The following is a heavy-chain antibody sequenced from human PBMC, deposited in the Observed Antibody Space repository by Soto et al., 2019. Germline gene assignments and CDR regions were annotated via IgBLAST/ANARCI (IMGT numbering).Heavy chain of an antibody. CDR3: ASEVSTQYYGMDV. V-gene: IGHV3-53*04. CDR2: IYSGGST. D-gene: IGHD3-3*02. Sequence: EVQLVESGGGLVQPGGSLRLSCAASGFTVSINYMSWVRQAPGKGLEWVSVIYSGGSTYYADSGKARFTISRHNSKHTLYLQMNSLIAEDTAVYYCASEVSTQYYGMDVWGQGTTVTVSS. J-gene: IGHJ6*02. CDR1: GFTVSINY.